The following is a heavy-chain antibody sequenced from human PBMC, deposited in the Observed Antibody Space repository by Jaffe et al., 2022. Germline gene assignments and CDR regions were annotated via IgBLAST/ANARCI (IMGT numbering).Heavy chain of an antibody. V-gene: IGHV3-21*01. CDR3: ARDGGYCNGGPCNGIFYYYFYMDV. Sequence: EVQLVESGGGLVKPGGSLRLSCTASGFTFNRYSLNWVRQAPGKGLEWVSSFTSDNYMSYADSVRGRFTISRDNSKNSLYLQMTSLRAEDTAVYYCARDGGYCNGGPCNGIFYYYFYMDVWGKGATVTVSS. D-gene: IGHD2-15*01. CDR2: FTSDNYM. CDR1: GFTFNRYS. J-gene: IGHJ6*03.